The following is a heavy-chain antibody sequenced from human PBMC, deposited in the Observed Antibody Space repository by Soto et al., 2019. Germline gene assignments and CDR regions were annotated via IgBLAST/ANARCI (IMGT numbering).Heavy chain of an antibody. V-gene: IGHV3-23*01. CDR1: GFTFSSYA. D-gene: IGHD4-17*01. J-gene: IGHJ5*02. Sequence: EVQLLESGGGLVQPGGSLRLSCAASGFTFSSYAMSWVRQAPGKGLEWVSAISGSGGSTYYADSVKGRFTISRDNSKNTLYLQMNSLRAEDTAVYYCAKVGSNYAYGDYGVDWFDPWGQGTLVTVSS. CDR3: AKVGSNYAYGDYGVDWFDP. CDR2: ISGSGGST.